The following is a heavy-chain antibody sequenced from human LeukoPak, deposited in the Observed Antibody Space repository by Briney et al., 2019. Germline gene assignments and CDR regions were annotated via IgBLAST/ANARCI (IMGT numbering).Heavy chain of an antibody. CDR3: AKDTFAAVAGY. V-gene: IGHV3-23*01. CDR1: GFTFDDYG. Sequence: GGSLRLSCAASGFTFDDYGMSWVRQAPGKGLEWVSAISGSGGSTYYADSVKGRFTISRDNSKNTLYLQMNSLRAEDTAVYYCAKDTFAAVAGYWGQGTLVTVSS. J-gene: IGHJ4*02. CDR2: ISGSGGST. D-gene: IGHD6-19*01.